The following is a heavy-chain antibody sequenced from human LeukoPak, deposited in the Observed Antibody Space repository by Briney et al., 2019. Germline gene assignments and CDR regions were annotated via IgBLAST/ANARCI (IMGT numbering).Heavy chain of an antibody. D-gene: IGHD2-21*02. V-gene: IGHV4-39*07. J-gene: IGHJ3*01. CDR1: GGSISTSNGYY. Sequence: SETLSLTCTVSGGSISTSNGYYWGWIRQPPGKGLEWIGSISYSGSTYYNPSLKSRVTISVDTSKNQFSLKLSSVTAADTAVYYCARDEFVVVTAHAFDVWGQGTMVTVSS. CDR3: ARDEFVVVTAHAFDV. CDR2: ISYSGST.